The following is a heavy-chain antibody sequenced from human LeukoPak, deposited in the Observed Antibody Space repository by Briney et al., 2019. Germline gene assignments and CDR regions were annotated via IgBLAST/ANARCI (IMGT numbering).Heavy chain of an antibody. V-gene: IGHV1-69*04. Sequence: ASVKVSCKASGGTFSSYAISRVRQAPGQGLEWMGRIIPILGIANYAQKFQGRVTITADKSTSTAYMELSSLRSEDTAVYYCARVEGDYGDYADYWGQGTLVTVSS. D-gene: IGHD4-17*01. J-gene: IGHJ4*02. CDR1: GGTFSSYA. CDR2: IIPILGIA. CDR3: ARVEGDYGDYADY.